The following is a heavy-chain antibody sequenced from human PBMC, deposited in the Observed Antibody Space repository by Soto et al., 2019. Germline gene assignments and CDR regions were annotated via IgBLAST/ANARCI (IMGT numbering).Heavy chain of an antibody. Sequence: SHTLSLTCSISGDSVSSNSAAWNWIRQSPSRGLEWMGWVSGNNGVSNPAPKVQGRITMTLDTSTGVSYMALRSLRSDDTAIYYCVRDQKYFRVNGNWFDSWGQGTLVTVSS. V-gene: IGHV6-1*01. CDR1: GDSVSSNSAA. D-gene: IGHD2-2*01. CDR3: VRDQKYFRVNGNWFDS. CDR2: VSGNNGVS. J-gene: IGHJ5*01.